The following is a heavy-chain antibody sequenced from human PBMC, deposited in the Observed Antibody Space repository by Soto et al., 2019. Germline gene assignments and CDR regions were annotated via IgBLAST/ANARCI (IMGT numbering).Heavy chain of an antibody. CDR1: GFTFSSYG. D-gene: IGHD6-6*01. CDR2: ISYDGSNK. CDR3: AKVLAARPEYYGMDV. J-gene: IGHJ6*02. V-gene: IGHV3-30*18. Sequence: GGSLRLSCAASGFTFSSYGMHWVRQAPGKGLEWVAVISYDGSNKYYADSVKGRFTISRDNSKNTLYLQMNSLRAEDTAVYYCAKVLAARPEYYGMDVWGQGTTVTVSS.